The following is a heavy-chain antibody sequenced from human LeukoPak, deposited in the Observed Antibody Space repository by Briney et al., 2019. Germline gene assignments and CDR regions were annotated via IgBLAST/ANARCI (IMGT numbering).Heavy chain of an antibody. D-gene: IGHD3-9*01. CDR1: GYSISSGYY. J-gene: IGHJ4*02. Sequence: PSETLSLTCAVSGYSISSGYYWGWIRQPPGKGLEWIGSIYHSGSAYYNPSLKSRVTISVDTSKNQFSLKLSSVTAADTAVYYCARALRYFDWLGNFFEYWGQGTLVTVS. V-gene: IGHV4-38-2*01. CDR2: IYHSGSA. CDR3: ARALRYFDWLGNFFEY.